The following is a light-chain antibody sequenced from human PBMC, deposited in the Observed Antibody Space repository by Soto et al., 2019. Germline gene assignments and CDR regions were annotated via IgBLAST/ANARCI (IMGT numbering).Light chain of an antibody. J-gene: IGKJ1*01. Sequence: VVMTQSPATLSVSPGERATLSCRASQSVSSNLAWYQQKPGQAPRLLIYGASTRATGIPARFSGSGSGTEFTLTISSLQSEDFAVYYCQQYNNWPRTSGQGTKV. CDR2: GAS. CDR1: QSVSSN. V-gene: IGKV3-15*01. CDR3: QQYNNWPRT.